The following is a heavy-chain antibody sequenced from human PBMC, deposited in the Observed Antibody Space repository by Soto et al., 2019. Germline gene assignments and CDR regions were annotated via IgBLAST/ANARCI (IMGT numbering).Heavy chain of an antibody. CDR1: GFTFSRVS. CDR2: IWYDGSNK. V-gene: IGHV3-33*08. J-gene: IGHJ4*02. Sequence: GGSLRLSCEASGFTFSRVSMNWVRQVPGKGLEWVAVIWYDGSNKYYADSVKGRFTISRDNSKNTLYLQMNSLRAEDTAVYYCARGQLAWELLGPLDYWGQGTLVTVSS. D-gene: IGHD1-26*01. CDR3: ARGQLAWELLGPLDY.